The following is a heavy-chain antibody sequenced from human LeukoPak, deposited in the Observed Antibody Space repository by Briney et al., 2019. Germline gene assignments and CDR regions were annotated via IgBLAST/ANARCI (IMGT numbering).Heavy chain of an antibody. J-gene: IGHJ4*02. V-gene: IGHV3-23*01. Sequence: GGPLRLSCVASGFTFTNYGMDWVRQAPGKGLEWVSGVSNRDGSAYYADSVKGRFSVSRDNSKNTLHLQMNSLRDEDTALYYCASGMAMTGDGPFDFWGQGTRVTVSS. CDR1: GFTFTNYG. D-gene: IGHD6-19*01. CDR3: ASGMAMTGDGPFDF. CDR2: VSNRDGSA.